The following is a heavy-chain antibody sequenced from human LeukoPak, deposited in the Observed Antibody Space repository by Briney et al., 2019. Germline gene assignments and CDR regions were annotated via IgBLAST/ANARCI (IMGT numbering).Heavy chain of an antibody. CDR2: ISSSSSYI. D-gene: IGHD2-21*02. CDR3: ARSDSIVVVTAISSYYYYGMDV. V-gene: IGHV3-21*01. J-gene: IGHJ6*02. Sequence: GGSLRLSCAASGFTFSSYSMNWVRQAPGKGLEWVSSISSSSSYIYYADSVKGRFTISRDNAKNSLYLQMNSLRAEDTAVYYCARSDSIVVVTAISSYYYYGMDVWGQGTTVTVSS. CDR1: GFTFSSYS.